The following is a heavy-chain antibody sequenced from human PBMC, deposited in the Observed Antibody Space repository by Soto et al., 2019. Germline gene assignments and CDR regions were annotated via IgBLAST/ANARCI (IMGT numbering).Heavy chain of an antibody. D-gene: IGHD2-15*01. CDR3: ARDQTEYCSGGSCYWFDP. CDR2: IWYDGSKK. Sequence: GGSLRLSCAASGFTFNSYGMHWVRQAPGKGLEWVAVIWYDGSKKYYADSVKGRFTISRDNSKNTLYLQMNSLRAEDTAVYYCARDQTEYCSGGSCYWFDPWGQGTLVTVSS. J-gene: IGHJ5*02. CDR1: GFTFNSYG. V-gene: IGHV3-33*08.